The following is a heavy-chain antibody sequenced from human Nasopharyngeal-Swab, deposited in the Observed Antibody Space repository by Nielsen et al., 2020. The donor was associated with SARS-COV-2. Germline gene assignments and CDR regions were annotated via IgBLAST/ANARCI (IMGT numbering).Heavy chain of an antibody. J-gene: IGHJ3*01. CDR1: GFSFSTYG. Sequence: GESLKISCAASGFSFSTYGMHWVRHSPVKGLEWLTNIWYDGSNKYYADSVKGRFTVSRDNSKNTLFLEMDSLRAEDTAVYYCARGSSVHAFDVWGQGTEVTVSS. V-gene: IGHV3-33*01. CDR2: IWYDGSNK. D-gene: IGHD3-10*01. CDR3: ARGSSVHAFDV.